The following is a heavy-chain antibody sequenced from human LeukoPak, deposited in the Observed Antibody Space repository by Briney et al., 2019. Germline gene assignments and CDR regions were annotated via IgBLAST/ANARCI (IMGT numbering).Heavy chain of an antibody. V-gene: IGHV1-2*02. D-gene: IGHD4-17*01. Sequence: ASVKVSCKPSGYTFTGYYMHWVRQAPGQRLEWMGWINPNSGGTNYAQKFQGRVPMTRDTPISTAYMELSRLRSDDTAVYYCARTGRLRFTGGFDIWGQGTMVTVSS. CDR1: GYTFTGYY. CDR2: INPNSGGT. J-gene: IGHJ3*02. CDR3: ARTGRLRFTGGFDI.